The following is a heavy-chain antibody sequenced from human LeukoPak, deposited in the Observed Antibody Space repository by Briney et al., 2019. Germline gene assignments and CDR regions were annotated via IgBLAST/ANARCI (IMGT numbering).Heavy chain of an antibody. CDR1: GFTFREYA. CDR2: IKSKTDGGTT. Sequence: GGSLRLSCTASGFTFREYAMSWVRQAPGKGLEWVGRIKSKTDGGTTDYAAPVKGRFTISRDDSKNTLYLQMNSLKTEDTAVYYCTTDLLRYFDWLSYYWGQGTLVTVSS. J-gene: IGHJ4*02. D-gene: IGHD3-9*01. V-gene: IGHV3-15*01. CDR3: TTDLLRYFDWLSYY.